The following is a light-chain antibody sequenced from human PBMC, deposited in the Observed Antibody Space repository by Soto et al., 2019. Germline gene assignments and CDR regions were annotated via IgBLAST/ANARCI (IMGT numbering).Light chain of an antibody. J-gene: IGKJ1*01. CDR3: QQYGSSPT. CDR1: QSVSSSY. Sequence: EIVLTQSPGTLSLSPGERATLSCRSSQSVSSSYLAWYQQKPGQAPRLLIYDVSSRATGIPDRFSGSGSGTEFPLTISRLEPEDFAVYYCQQYGSSPTFGQGTKVEIK. V-gene: IGKV3-20*01. CDR2: DVS.